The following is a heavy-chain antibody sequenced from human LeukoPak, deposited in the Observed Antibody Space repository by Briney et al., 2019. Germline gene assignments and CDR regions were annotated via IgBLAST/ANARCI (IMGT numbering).Heavy chain of an antibody. J-gene: IGHJ5*01. Sequence: ASVKVSCKASGYTFTNYDINWVRQATGQGLEWMGYKNPNSGNSAYAQKFQGRVTITTDASITTGYMELSGLRSEDTALYYCAREGIYSWGQETLVTASS. CDR1: GYTFTNYD. CDR3: AREGIYS. V-gene: IGHV1-8*01. D-gene: IGHD6-13*01. CDR2: KNPNSGNS.